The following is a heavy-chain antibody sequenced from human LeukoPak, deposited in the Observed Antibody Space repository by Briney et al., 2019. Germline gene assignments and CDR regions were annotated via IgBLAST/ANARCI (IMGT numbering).Heavy chain of an antibody. CDR1: GFTFGDYA. Sequence: GGSLRLSCTASGFTFGDYAMSWVRQAPGRGLEWVGFIRSKAYGGTTEYAASVKGRFTISRDDSKSIAYLQMNSLKTEDTAVYYCTSGASGSYYPYYFDYWGQGILVTVSS. CDR2: IRSKAYGGTT. J-gene: IGHJ4*02. CDR3: TSGASGSYYPYYFDY. D-gene: IGHD1-26*01. V-gene: IGHV3-49*04.